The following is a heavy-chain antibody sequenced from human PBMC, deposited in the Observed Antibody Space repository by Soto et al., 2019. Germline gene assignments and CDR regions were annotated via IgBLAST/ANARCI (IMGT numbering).Heavy chain of an antibody. J-gene: IGHJ6*02. V-gene: IGHV4-59*01. CDR1: GGSISRFY. CDR2: IYYSGST. D-gene: IGHD4-4*01. CDR3: AGLQYHPSREPYYYGMDV. Sequence: PSQTLSLACTVSGGSISRFYWNWLRQPPGKGLEWIGYIYYSGSTNYNPSLKSRVTISVDTSKNQFSLKLSSVTAADTAVYYCAGLQYHPSREPYYYGMDVWGQGTTVTVSS.